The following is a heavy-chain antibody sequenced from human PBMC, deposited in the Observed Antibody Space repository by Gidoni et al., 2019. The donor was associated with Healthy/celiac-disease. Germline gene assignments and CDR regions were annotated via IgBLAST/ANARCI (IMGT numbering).Heavy chain of an antibody. Sequence: QVQLQQWGAGLLNPSETLSLTCAVYGGSFSGYYWGWIRQAPGKGLEWIGEINHGGSTNYNPSLKSRVTISVDTSKNQFSLKLSSVTAADTAVYYCARVAGRPTNWGQGTLVTVSS. CDR3: ARVAGRPTN. CDR1: GGSFSGYY. D-gene: IGHD6-25*01. J-gene: IGHJ4*02. V-gene: IGHV4-34*01. CDR2: INHGGST.